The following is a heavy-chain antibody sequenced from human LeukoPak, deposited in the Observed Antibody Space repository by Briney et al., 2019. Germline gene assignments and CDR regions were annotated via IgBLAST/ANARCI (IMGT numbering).Heavy chain of an antibody. CDR1: GYTFTSYG. Sequence: ASVKVCCKTSGYTFTSYGLYWVRQTPGQGHEWKGGISVYNGETNYARKFQGRVTMTTDTSTNKAYMEVTSLTSDDTALYYCAREGDSAGWYRPAFRLLDYWGQGTMVTVSS. CDR2: ISVYNGET. V-gene: IGHV1-18*01. CDR3: AREGDSAGWYRPAFRLLDY. D-gene: IGHD6-19*01. J-gene: IGHJ4*02.